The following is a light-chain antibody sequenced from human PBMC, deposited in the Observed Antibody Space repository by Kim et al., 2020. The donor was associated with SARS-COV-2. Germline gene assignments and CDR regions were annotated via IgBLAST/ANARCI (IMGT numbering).Light chain of an antibody. J-gene: IGLJ3*02. V-gene: IGLV4-69*01. CDR3: QSWGTGLQGV. CDR2: VNSDRRL. CDR1: SAHASYG. Sequence: SVKLTCTLSSAHASYGIAWHQLQPEKGRQYLMEVNSDRRLRNGDVISDRFSGSCSVAEGYLIIAILQSEDEADYYCQSWGTGLQGVIGGGTQLTVL.